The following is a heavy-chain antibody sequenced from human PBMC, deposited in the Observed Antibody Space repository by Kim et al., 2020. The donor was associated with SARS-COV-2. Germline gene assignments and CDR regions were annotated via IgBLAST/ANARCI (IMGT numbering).Heavy chain of an antibody. V-gene: IGHV3-21*01. Sequence: GGSLRLSCAASGFTFSSYSMNWVRQAPGKGLEWVSSISSSSSYIYYADSVKGRFTISRDNAKNSLYLQMNSLRAEDTAVYYCARAKYYYDSSGYYAFDIWGQGQWSPSLQ. J-gene: IGHJ3*02. CDR2: ISSSSSYI. D-gene: IGHD3-22*01. CDR1: GFTFSSYS. CDR3: ARAKYYYDSSGYYAFDI.